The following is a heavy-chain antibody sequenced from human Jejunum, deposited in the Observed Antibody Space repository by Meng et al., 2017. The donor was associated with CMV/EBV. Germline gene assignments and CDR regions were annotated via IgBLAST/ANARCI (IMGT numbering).Heavy chain of an antibody. CDR2: VYWDDDK. J-gene: IGHJ5*02. CDR3: ARSGGSTWYEEKNWFDP. V-gene: IGHV2-5*02. D-gene: IGHD6-13*01. Sequence: FSHTTSGVGVGWIRQPPGKALEWLALVYWDDDKRYNPSLKSRLTITRDTSKNQVVLTMTNMDPADTATYFCARSGGSTWYEEKNWFDPWGQGTLVTVSS. CDR1: FSHTTSGVG.